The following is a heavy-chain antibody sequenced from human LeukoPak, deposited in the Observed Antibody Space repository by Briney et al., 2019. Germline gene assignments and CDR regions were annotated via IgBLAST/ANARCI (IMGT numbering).Heavy chain of an antibody. J-gene: IGHJ3*02. CDR1: AFTFTTAW. Sequence: GGSLRLSCAASAFTFTTAWMSWVRQAPGKGLEWVGRIKSKTDGGTTDYAAPVKGRFTISRDDSKNTLYLQMNSLKTEDTAVYYCTTEEVDAFDIWRQGTLVTVSS. CDR3: TTEEVDAFDI. V-gene: IGHV3-15*01. CDR2: IKSKTDGGTT.